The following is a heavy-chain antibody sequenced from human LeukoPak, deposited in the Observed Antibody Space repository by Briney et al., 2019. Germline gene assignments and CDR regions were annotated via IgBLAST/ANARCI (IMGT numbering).Heavy chain of an antibody. CDR3: ARGGKSRTYDFWSGYHYGMDV. Sequence: SETLSLTCAVYGGSFSGYYWSWIRQPPGKGLEWIGEINHSGSTNYNPSLKSRVTISVDTSKNQFSLKLSSVTAADTAVYYCARGGKSRTYDFWSGYHYGMDVWGQGTTVTVSS. CDR1: GGSFSGYY. J-gene: IGHJ6*02. D-gene: IGHD3-3*01. CDR2: INHSGST. V-gene: IGHV4-34*01.